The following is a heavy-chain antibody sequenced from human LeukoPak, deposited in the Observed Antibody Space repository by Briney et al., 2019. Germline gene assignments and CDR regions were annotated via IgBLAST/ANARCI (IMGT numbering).Heavy chain of an antibody. V-gene: IGHV3-23*01. CDR3: AKWGDYDILTGYYVSDF. J-gene: IGHJ4*02. D-gene: IGHD3-9*01. CDR2: ITGSGDTT. Sequence: GASLRLSCAASGFIFRNYAMSWVRKAPGKGLDWVSAITGSGDTTYYADSVKGRFTISRDNSKNTLYVEMNTLRAEDTAVYYCAKWGDYDILTGYYVSDFWGQGTLVTVSS. CDR1: GFIFRNYA.